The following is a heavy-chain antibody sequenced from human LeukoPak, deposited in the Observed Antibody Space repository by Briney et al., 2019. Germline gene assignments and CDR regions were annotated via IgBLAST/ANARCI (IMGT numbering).Heavy chain of an antibody. D-gene: IGHD3-22*01. V-gene: IGHV3-30*02. CDR1: GFTFSSYG. J-gene: IGHJ4*02. CDR3: AKASLQYYYDSSGYGAHFDY. CDR2: IRYDGSNK. Sequence: GGSLRLSCAASGFTFSSYGMHWVRQAPGKGLEWVAFIRYDGSNKYYADSVKGRFTISRDNSKNTLYLQMNSLRAEDTAVYYCAKASLQYYYDSSGYGAHFDYWGQGTLVTVSS.